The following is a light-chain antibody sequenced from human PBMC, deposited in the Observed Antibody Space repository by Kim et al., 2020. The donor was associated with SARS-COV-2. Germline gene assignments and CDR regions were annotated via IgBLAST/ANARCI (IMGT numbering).Light chain of an antibody. J-gene: IGKJ1*01. CDR2: GAS. CDR3: QQYNNWPRT. V-gene: IGKV3-15*01. Sequence: EIVMTQSPGTLSVSPGERATLSCRASQSVSSNLAWYQQKPGQAPRLLISGASTRATGIPARFSGGGSGTEFTLTISSLQSEDFAVYYCQQYNNWPRTFGQGTKVDIK. CDR1: QSVSSN.